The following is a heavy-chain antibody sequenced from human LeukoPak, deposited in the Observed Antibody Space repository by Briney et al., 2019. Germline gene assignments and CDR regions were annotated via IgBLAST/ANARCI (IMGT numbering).Heavy chain of an antibody. J-gene: IGHJ4*02. CDR1: GYTFTTYG. Sequence: ASVKVSCKTSGYTFTTYGITWVLQAPGQGLEWVAWINVNNGITRYAQKFQGRVTLTTDTPARTAYMEVLSLTSDDMAVYYCARGPKGGSDYWGQGTLVIVSS. CDR3: ARGPKGGSDY. V-gene: IGHV1-18*03. CDR2: INVNNGIT. D-gene: IGHD5-12*01.